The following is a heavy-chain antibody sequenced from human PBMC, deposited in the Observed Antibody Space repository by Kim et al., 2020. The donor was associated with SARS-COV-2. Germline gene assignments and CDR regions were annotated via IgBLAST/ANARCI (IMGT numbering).Heavy chain of an antibody. CDR1: GYTFTSYG. V-gene: IGHV1-18*01. CDR3: ASSTYYYDSSGYSDYYYYGMDV. CDR2: ISAYNGNT. J-gene: IGHJ6*02. D-gene: IGHD3-22*01. Sequence: ASVKVSCKASGYTFTSYGISWVRQAPGQGLEWMGWISAYNGNTNYAQKLQGRVTMTTDTSTSTAYMELRSLRSDDTAVYYCASSTYYYDSSGYSDYYYYGMDVWGQGTTVTVSS.